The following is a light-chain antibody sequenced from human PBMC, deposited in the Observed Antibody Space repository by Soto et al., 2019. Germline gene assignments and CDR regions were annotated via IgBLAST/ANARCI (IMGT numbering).Light chain of an antibody. CDR2: EVS. V-gene: IGLV2-14*01. Sequence: QSAVTQPASVSGSPGQSITISCTGTSSVVGAYNYVSWYQQHPGKAPKLLIYEVSNRPSGVSNRFSGSKSGNTASLTISGLQTEDEADFYCSSYTTSSTLVFGGGTKLTVL. CDR3: SSYTTSSTLV. J-gene: IGLJ3*02. CDR1: SSVVGAYNY.